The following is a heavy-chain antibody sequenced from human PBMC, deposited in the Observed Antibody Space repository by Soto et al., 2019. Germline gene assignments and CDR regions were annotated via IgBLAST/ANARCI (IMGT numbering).Heavy chain of an antibody. D-gene: IGHD5-12*01. J-gene: IGHJ6*02. CDR1: GFTFSGYW. Sequence: EVRLMESGGGLVQPGGSLRLSCAASGFTFSGYWMSWARQAPGKGLEWVANIKQDGSEKYSVDSVKGRFTISRDNAQDTLYLEKNSLRVEDTAIFYCAGDRGSWFFGQGYGGIDGWGQWTTVIVSS. CDR3: AGDRGSWFFGQGYGGIDG. V-gene: IGHV3-7*05. CDR2: IKQDGSEK.